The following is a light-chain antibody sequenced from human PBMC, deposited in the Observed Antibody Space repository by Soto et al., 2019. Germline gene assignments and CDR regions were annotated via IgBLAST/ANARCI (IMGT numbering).Light chain of an antibody. Sequence: QPVLTQPPSVSGAPRQTVIISCTGSNSNIGAEYDVHWYQQLPRTVPKLLIFANTNRPSGVPDRFSGSKSGTTASLAITGLQAEDEADYYCQSYDNSLRRYVFGTGTKLTVL. CDR2: ANT. V-gene: IGLV1-40*01. CDR3: QSYDNSLRRYV. CDR1: NSNIGAEYD. J-gene: IGLJ1*01.